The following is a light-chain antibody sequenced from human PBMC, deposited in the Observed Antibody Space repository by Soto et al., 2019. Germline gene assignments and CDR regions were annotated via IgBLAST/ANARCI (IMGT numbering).Light chain of an antibody. V-gene: IGLV2-23*01. CDR2: EGS. CDR3: CSYAGRDVV. CDR1: SSDVGSYNL. J-gene: IGLJ2*01. Sequence: QSALTQPASVYGSPGQSITISCTGTSSDVGSYNLVSGYQQHPGKAPKLMIYEGSKRPSGVSNRFSGSKSGNTASLTISGLQDEDEADYYCCSYAGRDVVFGGGTKLTVL.